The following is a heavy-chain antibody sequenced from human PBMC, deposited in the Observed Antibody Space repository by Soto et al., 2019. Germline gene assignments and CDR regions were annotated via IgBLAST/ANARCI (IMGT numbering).Heavy chain of an antibody. CDR2: INTYNGNT. D-gene: IGHD3-10*01. J-gene: IGHJ5*02. Sequence: ASVKVSCKASGYTFTNYGMSWVRQAPGQGLEWMGWINTYNGNTNHAQKLQGRVTMTTDTSTSTAYMELRSLRSDDTAVYYCARGVGSGTYYNQYNWFDPWGQGTLVTV. V-gene: IGHV1-18*01. CDR1: GYTFTNYG. CDR3: ARGVGSGTYYNQYNWFDP.